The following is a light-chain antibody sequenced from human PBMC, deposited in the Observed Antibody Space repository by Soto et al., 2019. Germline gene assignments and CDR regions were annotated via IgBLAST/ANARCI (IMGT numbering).Light chain of an antibody. CDR2: AAS. CDR1: QGIRND. J-gene: IGKJ1*01. V-gene: IGKV1-17*01. CDR3: QQYNSFSPWT. Sequence: IQMTQSPSSLSASVGDRVTITCRASQGIRNDLGWYQQKPGKAPKLLIYAASSLQSGVPSRFSGSGSGTDFTLTIISLQPDDFATYYCQQYNSFSPWTFGQGTKVDIK.